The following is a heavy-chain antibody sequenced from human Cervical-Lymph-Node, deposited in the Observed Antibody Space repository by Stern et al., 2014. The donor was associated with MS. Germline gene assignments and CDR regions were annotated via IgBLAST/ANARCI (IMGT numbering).Heavy chain of an antibody. CDR3: ARHPDCSGGSCYTGWFDS. CDR1: GFNFATYW. D-gene: IGHD2-15*01. J-gene: IGHJ5*01. Sequence: MQLVPSGAELKKPGESLRISCKGTGFNFATYWIAWVRQMPGKCLARMGIIYPGDSDTRYNPSFRGQVTISADKSIGTAYLQWSSLKDADTAMYYCARHPDCSGGSCYTGWFDSWGQGTLVTVSS. V-gene: IGHV5-51*01. CDR2: IYPGDSDT.